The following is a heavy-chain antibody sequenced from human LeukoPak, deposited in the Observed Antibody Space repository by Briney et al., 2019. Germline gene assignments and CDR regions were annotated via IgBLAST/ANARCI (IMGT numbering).Heavy chain of an antibody. Sequence: SVKVSCKASGYTFTSYSIYWVRQATGQGLEWMGWMNPNSGGSGPAQKFQGRVTMTWNTPISTAYMELSSLTSDDTAVYYCAREVRRGTYDYWGQGTLVTVTP. J-gene: IGHJ4*02. CDR1: GYTFTSYS. V-gene: IGHV1-8*01. CDR2: MNPNSGGS. CDR3: AREVRRGTYDY. D-gene: IGHD3-16*01.